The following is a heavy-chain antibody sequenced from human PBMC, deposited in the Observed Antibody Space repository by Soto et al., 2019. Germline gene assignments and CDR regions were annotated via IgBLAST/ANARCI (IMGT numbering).Heavy chain of an antibody. CDR3: AKDLMGRQSSSPYHYFYMDV. V-gene: IGHV3-23*01. J-gene: IGHJ6*03. D-gene: IGHD6-6*01. CDR1: EFTFSSYA. CDR2: ITGSGYGS. Sequence: GGSLRLSCAASEFTFSSYAMIWVRQAPGKGLEWVSSITGSGYGSYYADSVKGRFTISRDNSKNALYLQMNSLRVEDTAVYFCAKDLMGRQSSSPYHYFYMDVWGKGTTVTV.